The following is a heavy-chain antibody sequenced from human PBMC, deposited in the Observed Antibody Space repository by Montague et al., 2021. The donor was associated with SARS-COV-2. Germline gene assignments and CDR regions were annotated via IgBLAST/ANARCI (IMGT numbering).Heavy chain of an antibody. CDR3: AGVKVGATNLIYFDY. D-gene: IGHD1-26*01. J-gene: IGHJ4*02. CDR2: IYYTGRT. CDR1: GGSISSGAYY. V-gene: IGHV4-31*03. Sequence: TLSLTCSVSGGSISSGAYYWSWIRHPPGKGLEWIGYIYYTGRTYYNPSLKSRVSISVDTSKNQFSLILSSLTAADTAVFYCAGVKVGATNLIYFDYWGQGTLVTVSS.